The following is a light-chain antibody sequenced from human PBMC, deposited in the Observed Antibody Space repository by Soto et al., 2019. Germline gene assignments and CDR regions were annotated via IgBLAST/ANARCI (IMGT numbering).Light chain of an antibody. CDR2: DNN. CDR1: SSTLGNGF. V-gene: IGLV1-51*01. J-gene: IGLJ3*02. Sequence: QSVLTQPPSVSAAPGQKVAISCSGSSSTLGNGFVSWYQHLPGTAPKLLIYDNNRRPSGIPDRFSASTSVASASLGITGLQTGDEAEYYCGTWDNSLRGWVFGGGTKVTVL. CDR3: GTWDNSLRGWV.